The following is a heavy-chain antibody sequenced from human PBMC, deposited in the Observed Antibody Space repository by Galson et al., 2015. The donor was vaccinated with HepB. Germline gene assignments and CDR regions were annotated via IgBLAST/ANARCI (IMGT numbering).Heavy chain of an antibody. CDR3: ARGTDYYDSSGYPYWYFDL. CDR1: GFTVSSNY. D-gene: IGHD3-22*01. V-gene: IGHV3-53*04. Sequence: SLRLSCAASGFTVSSNYMSWVRQAPGKGLEWVSVIYSGGSTYYADSVKGRFTISRHNSKNTLYLQMNSLRAEDTAVYYCARGTDYYDSSGYPYWYFDLWGRGTLVTVSS. CDR2: IYSGGST. J-gene: IGHJ2*01.